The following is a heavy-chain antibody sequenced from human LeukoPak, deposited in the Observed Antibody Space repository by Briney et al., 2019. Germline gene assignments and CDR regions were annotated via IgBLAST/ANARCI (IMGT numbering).Heavy chain of an antibody. CDR1: GFTFSNYG. J-gene: IGHJ4*02. V-gene: IGHV3-33*01. D-gene: IGHD3-10*01. CDR3: AREGYYATIDY. Sequence: PGGSLRLSCAASGFTFSNYGMHWVRQAPGKGLEWVAVISYEGSNKYYEDSVKGRFTFSRDISKNTLYLYLQMNSLRAEDTAVYYCAREGYYATIDYWGQGTLVTVSS. CDR2: ISYEGSNK.